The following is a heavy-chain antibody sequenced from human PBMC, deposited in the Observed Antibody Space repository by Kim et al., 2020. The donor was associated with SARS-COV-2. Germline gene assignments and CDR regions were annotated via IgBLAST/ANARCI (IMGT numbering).Heavy chain of an antibody. CDR3: ARAYYDSSGYLYLGHKKPRAFDI. CDR2: IYYSGST. V-gene: IGHV4-59*01. Sequence: SETLSLTCTVSGGSISSYYWSWIRQPPGKGLEWIGYIYYSGSTNYNPSLKSRVTISVDTSKNQFSLKLSSVTAADTAVYYCARAYYDSSGYLYLGHKKPRAFDIWGQGTMVTVSS. CDR1: GGSISSYY. D-gene: IGHD3-22*01. J-gene: IGHJ3*02.